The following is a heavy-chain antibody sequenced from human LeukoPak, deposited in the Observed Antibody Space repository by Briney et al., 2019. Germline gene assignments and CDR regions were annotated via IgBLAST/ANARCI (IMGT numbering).Heavy chain of an antibody. CDR3: ARVAHAGYCSGGSCCSEGGDY. V-gene: IGHV1-8*03. J-gene: IGHJ4*02. Sequence: GASVKVSRKASGYTFTSYDINWVRQATGQGLEWMGWMNPNSGNTGYAQKFQGRVTITRNTSISTAYMELSSLRSEDTAVYYCARVAHAGYCSGGSCCSEGGDYWGQGTLVTVSS. D-gene: IGHD2-15*01. CDR1: GYTFTSYD. CDR2: MNPNSGNT.